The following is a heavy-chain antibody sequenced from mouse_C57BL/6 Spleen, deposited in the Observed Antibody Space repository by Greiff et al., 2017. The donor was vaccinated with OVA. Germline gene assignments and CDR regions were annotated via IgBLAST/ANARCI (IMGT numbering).Heavy chain of an antibody. V-gene: IGHV1-4*01. CDR3: ARPSDYYGNAMDY. D-gene: IGHD1-1*01. J-gene: IGHJ4*01. CDR2: INPSSGYT. Sequence: VQLQQSGAELARPGASVKMSCKASGYTFTSYTMHWVKQRPGQGLEWIGYINPSSGYTKYNQKFKDKATLTADKSSSTAYMQLSSLTSEDSAVYYCARPSDYYGNAMDYWGQGTSVTVSS. CDR1: GYTFTSYT.